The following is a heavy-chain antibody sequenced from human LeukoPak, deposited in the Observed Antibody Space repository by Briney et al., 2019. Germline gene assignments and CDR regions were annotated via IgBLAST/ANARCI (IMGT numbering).Heavy chain of an antibody. CDR3: ARSGLSRFDY. CDR1: GFPFSNYG. J-gene: IGHJ4*02. Sequence: GGSLRLSCAASGFPFSNYGMSWVRQAPGKGLEWVSAFSGSGGSTYYADSVKGRFTISRDNSKNTLYLQMNSLRAEDTAVYYCARSGLSRFDYWGQGTLVTVSS. CDR2: FSGSGGST. D-gene: IGHD4/OR15-4a*01. V-gene: IGHV3-23*01.